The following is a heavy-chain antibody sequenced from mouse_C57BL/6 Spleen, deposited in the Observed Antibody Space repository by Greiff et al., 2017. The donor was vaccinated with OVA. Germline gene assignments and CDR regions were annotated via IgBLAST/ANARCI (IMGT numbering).Heavy chain of an antibody. V-gene: IGHV1-50*01. D-gene: IGHD2-1*01. Sequence: VQLQQPGAELVKPGASVKLSCKPSGYTFTSYWMQWVKQRPGQGLEWIGEIDPSDSYTNYNQKFKGKATLTVDTSSSPAYMQLSSLTSEDSAVYYCARSGFYYGNWFAYWGQGTLVTVSA. CDR3: ARSGFYYGNWFAY. CDR1: GYTFTSYW. CDR2: IDPSDSYT. J-gene: IGHJ3*01.